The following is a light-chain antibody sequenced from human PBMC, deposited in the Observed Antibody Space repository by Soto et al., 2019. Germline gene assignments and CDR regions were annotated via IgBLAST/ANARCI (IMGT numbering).Light chain of an antibody. J-gene: IGLJ1*01. CDR2: EDD. Sequence: NFILTQPHSVSESPGKTVTISCTRSSGNIASSYVQWYQQRPGSAPTTVIYEDDQRPSGVPHRFSGSIDRSSNSASLTISELRTEDEADYYCHSYYSDNYVFGPGTKLTVL. CDR3: HSYYSDNYV. CDR1: SGNIASSY. V-gene: IGLV6-57*04.